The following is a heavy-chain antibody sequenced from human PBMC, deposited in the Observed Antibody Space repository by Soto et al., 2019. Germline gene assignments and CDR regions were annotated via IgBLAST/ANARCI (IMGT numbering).Heavy chain of an antibody. J-gene: IGHJ3*02. CDR2: INAGTGDT. CDR3: ARPLGSCNRIGCWSAFDI. V-gene: IGHV1-3*01. CDR1: GYTFTSYG. D-gene: IGHD2-15*01. Sequence: ASVKVSCKASGYTFTSYGIHWVRQAPGQRLEWMGWINAGTGDTRSSEKFQGRVTITRDTSVTTAYMELSSLRSEDTAVYYCARPLGSCNRIGCWSAFDIWGQGTMVTVSS.